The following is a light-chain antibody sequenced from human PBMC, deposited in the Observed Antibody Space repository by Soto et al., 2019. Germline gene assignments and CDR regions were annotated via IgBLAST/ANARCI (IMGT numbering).Light chain of an antibody. J-gene: IGKJ1*01. CDR3: QQSYSSSWT. V-gene: IGKV1-39*01. CDR1: QSISNY. CDR2: GTS. Sequence: DIQLTQSPSSLSSSVGDRVTITCRASQSISNYLNWYQQKTGKAPNLLIYGTSSLQNGVPSRFGGSGSGTDFTLIISSLQREDFATYYCQQSYSSSWTFGQGTKVAIK.